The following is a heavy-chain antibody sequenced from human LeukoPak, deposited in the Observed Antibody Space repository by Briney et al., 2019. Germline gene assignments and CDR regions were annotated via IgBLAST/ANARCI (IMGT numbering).Heavy chain of an antibody. V-gene: IGHV3-74*01. CDR1: GFTFSSYW. D-gene: IGHD3-22*01. CDR3: ARGGRSRITMIEMGY. CDR2: INSDGSST. Sequence: PGGSLRLSCAASGFTFSSYWMHWVRQAPGKGLVWVSRINSDGSSTSYADSVKGRFTISRDNAKNSLYLQMNSLRAEDTAVYYCARGGRSRITMIEMGYWGQGTLVTVSS. J-gene: IGHJ4*02.